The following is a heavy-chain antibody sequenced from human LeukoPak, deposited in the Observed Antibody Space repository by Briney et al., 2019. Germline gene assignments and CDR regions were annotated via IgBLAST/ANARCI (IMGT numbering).Heavy chain of an antibody. CDR1: GFTFSSYS. CDR3: ARGTQQVAFDY. J-gene: IGHJ4*02. Sequence: AGGSLRLSCAASGFTFSSYSMNWVRQAPGKGLEWVSYISSSSIYIYYADSVKGRYTVSRDNEKNSLYLQMNSLRAEDTAVYYCARGTQQVAFDYWGQGTLVTVSS. CDR2: ISSSSIYI. D-gene: IGHD6-13*01. V-gene: IGHV3-21*01.